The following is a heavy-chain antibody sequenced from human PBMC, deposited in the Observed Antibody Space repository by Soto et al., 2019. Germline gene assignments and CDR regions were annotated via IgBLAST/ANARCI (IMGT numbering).Heavy chain of an antibody. CDR3: ARDYLFYDFWTGYTRYFDF. J-gene: IGHJ4*02. CDR2: IREDGSEK. CDR1: CFTFSNYW. V-gene: IGHV3-7*03. Sequence: GGSLRLSWETSCFTFSNYWMSWVRQVPGKGPEWVANIREDGSEKYYVDSVKGRFAISRDNAQNSLFLQMNSLRAEDTAVYYCARDYLFYDFWTGYTRYFDFWGQGALVTVSS. D-gene: IGHD3-3*01.